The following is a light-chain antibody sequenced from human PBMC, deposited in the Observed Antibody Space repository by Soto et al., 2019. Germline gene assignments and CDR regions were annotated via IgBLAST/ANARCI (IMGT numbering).Light chain of an antibody. CDR2: GAS. Sequence: EIVMTRSPATLSVSPGERATLSCRASQSVSSNLAWYQQKPGQAPRLLIYGASTRATGIPARFSGSGSGTEFALTISSLQSEDFAVYYCQQYGISPSTFGRGTKVDIK. CDR1: QSVSSN. V-gene: IGKV3-15*01. CDR3: QQYGISPST. J-gene: IGKJ4*01.